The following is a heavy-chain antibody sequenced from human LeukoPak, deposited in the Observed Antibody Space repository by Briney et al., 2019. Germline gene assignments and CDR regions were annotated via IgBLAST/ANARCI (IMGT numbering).Heavy chain of an antibody. D-gene: IGHD1-26*01. CDR3: ATRRSGSHPYY. CDR2: IFYSGSI. CDR1: GASVSSNRYY. V-gene: IGHV4-39*01. J-gene: IGHJ4*02. Sequence: SETLPLTCTVSGASVSSNRYYWEWIRQPPGKGLEWVGSIFYSGSISYNPSLKSRVTMSVDTSKNQFSLRLSSVTATDTAVYYCATRRSGSHPYYWGQGTLVTVSS.